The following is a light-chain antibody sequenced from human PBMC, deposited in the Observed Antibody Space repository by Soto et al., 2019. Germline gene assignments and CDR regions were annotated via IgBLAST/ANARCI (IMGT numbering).Light chain of an antibody. J-gene: IGKJ1*01. CDR2: DAS. CDR3: HQYNNGPPWT. CDR1: RGISSN. Sequence: IVMTQSPATLSVSPGERATLSCRASRGISSNLAWYQQKPGQAPRLLIYDASTRATGIPARFSGSGSGTEFTLTISSRQSEDVAVYYCHQYNNGPPWTFGQGTKVEIK. V-gene: IGKV3-15*01.